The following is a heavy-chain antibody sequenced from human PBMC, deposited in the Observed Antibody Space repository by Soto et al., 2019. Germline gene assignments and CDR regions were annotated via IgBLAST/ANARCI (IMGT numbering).Heavy chain of an antibody. Sequence: PGGSLRLSCAASGFSFNHAWLTWVRQAPGKGLEWVGLIKSKADGETVDYAAAVKGRFTISRDDSKNTLYLQINGLKTEDTAVYHCITDVPNDIYPYDFWGQGTLVTVSS. CDR2: IKSKADGETV. CDR3: ITDVPNDIYPYDF. D-gene: IGHD3-9*01. CDR1: GFSFNHAW. V-gene: IGHV3-15*01. J-gene: IGHJ4*02.